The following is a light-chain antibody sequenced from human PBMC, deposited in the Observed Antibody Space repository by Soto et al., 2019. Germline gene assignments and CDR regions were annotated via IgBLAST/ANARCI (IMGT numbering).Light chain of an antibody. J-gene: IGKJ1*01. V-gene: IGKV3-11*01. CDR3: QQRSNWPRT. CDR1: QSVGSY. CDR2: DVS. Sequence: EIVLTQSPATLSLYKGERATLSCRASQSVGSYLAWYQQKPGQAPRLLIYDVSNRATGVPASFSGSGSGTDFTLTIIILEPEDFAVYYCQQRSNWPRTFGQGTNVDIK.